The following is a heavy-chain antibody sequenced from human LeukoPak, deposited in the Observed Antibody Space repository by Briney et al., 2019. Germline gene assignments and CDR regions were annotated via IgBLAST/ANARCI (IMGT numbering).Heavy chain of an antibody. CDR3: AKDMFRYYYGSGSYSSGMDV. CDR2: ISWNSGSI. J-gene: IGHJ6*02. CDR1: GFTFDDYA. D-gene: IGHD3-10*01. Sequence: PGGSLRLSCAASGFTFDDYAMHWVRQAPGKGLEWVSGISWNSGSIGYADSVKGRFTISRDNAKNSLYLQMNSLRAEDTALYYCAKDMFRYYYGSGSYSSGMDVWGQGTTVTVSS. V-gene: IGHV3-9*01.